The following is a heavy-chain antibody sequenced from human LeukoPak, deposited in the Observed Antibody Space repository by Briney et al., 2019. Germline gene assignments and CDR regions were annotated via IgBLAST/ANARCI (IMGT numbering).Heavy chain of an antibody. V-gene: IGHV1-46*01. Sequence: GASVKVSCTASGYTFTSYYMHWVRQAPGQGLEWMGIINPSGGSTSYAQKFQGRVTMTRDTSTSTVYMEMSSLRSEDTAVYYCARARRDGRVDDWGQGTLVTVSS. D-gene: IGHD5-24*01. CDR2: INPSGGST. CDR1: GYTFTSYY. J-gene: IGHJ4*02. CDR3: ARARRDGRVDD.